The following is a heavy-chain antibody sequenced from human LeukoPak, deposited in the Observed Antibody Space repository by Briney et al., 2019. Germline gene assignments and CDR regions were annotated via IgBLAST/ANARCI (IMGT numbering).Heavy chain of an antibody. V-gene: IGHV4-61*02. CDR1: GGSISSGSYY. D-gene: IGHD1-26*01. CDR3: ARGVVGALEVDY. J-gene: IGHJ4*02. Sequence: NTSETLSLTCTVSGGSISSGSYYWSWIRQPAGKGLERIGRIYTSGSTNYNPSLKSRVTISVDTPKNQFSLKLSSVTAADTAVYYCARGVVGALEVDYWGQGTLVTVSS. CDR2: IYTSGST.